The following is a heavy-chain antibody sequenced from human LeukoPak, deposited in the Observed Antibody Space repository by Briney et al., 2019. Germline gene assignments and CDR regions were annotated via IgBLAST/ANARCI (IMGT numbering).Heavy chain of an antibody. D-gene: IGHD6-19*01. Sequence: GGSLRLSCAASGFTFSNYAMSWVRQAPGKGLEWVSYISSSGSTIYYADSVKGRFTISRDNAKNSLYLQMNSLRAEDTAVYYCARGYSSGWPNDYWGQGTLVTVSS. V-gene: IGHV3-11*01. CDR3: ARGYSSGWPNDY. CDR2: ISSSGSTI. CDR1: GFTFSNYA. J-gene: IGHJ4*02.